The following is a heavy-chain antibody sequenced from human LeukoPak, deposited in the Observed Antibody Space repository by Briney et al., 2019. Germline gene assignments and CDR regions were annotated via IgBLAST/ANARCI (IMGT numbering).Heavy chain of an antibody. Sequence: SVKVSCKASGGTFSSYAISWVRQAPGQGLEWMGGIIPIFGTANYAQKFQGRVTITADESTSTAYMELSSLRSEDTAVYYCARDRNWNPRGFDWGQGTLDTVSS. CDR2: IIPIFGTA. CDR1: GGTFSSYA. D-gene: IGHD1-20*01. CDR3: ARDRNWNPRGFD. J-gene: IGHJ4*02. V-gene: IGHV1-69*13.